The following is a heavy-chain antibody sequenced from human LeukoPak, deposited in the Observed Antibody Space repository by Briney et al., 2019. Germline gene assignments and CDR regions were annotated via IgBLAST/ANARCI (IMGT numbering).Heavy chain of an antibody. CDR3: AELGITMIGGV. CDR1: GFIFSSYS. D-gene: IGHD3-10*02. CDR2: ISRSSHDI. J-gene: IGHJ6*04. Sequence: GGSLRLSCAGSGFIFSSYSINWVRQAPGKGLEWVSSISRSSHDIYYAESVKGRFTISRDNAKNSVYLQMNSLRAEDTAVYYCAELGITMIGGVWGKGTTVTISS. V-gene: IGHV3-21*04.